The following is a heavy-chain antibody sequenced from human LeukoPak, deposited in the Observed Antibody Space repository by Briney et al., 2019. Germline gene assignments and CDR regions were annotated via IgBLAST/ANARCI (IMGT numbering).Heavy chain of an antibody. CDR1: GGTFSSYA. V-gene: IGHV1-69*04. Sequence: ASVKVSCKASGGTFSSYAISWVRQAPGQGLEWMGRIIPILGIANYAQKFQGRVTITADKSTSTAYMELSSLRSEDTAVYYCASPPPYGGIEYFQHWGQGTLVTVSS. J-gene: IGHJ1*01. CDR2: IIPILGIA. CDR3: ASPPPYGGIEYFQH. D-gene: IGHD4-23*01.